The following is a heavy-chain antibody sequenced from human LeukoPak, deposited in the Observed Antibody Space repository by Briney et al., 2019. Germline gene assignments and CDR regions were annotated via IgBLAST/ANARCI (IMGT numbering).Heavy chain of an antibody. V-gene: IGHV3-53*01. CDR1: GFTVSSNY. CDR3: ARGLSGSYHYFDY. D-gene: IGHD1-26*01. Sequence: GGSLRLSCAVSGFTVSSNYMSWVRQAPGKGLEWVSVIYSGGSTYYADSVKGRFSISRDNSKNTLYLQVNSLRAEDTAVYYCARGLSGSYHYFDYWGQGTLVTVSS. CDR2: IYSGGST. J-gene: IGHJ4*02.